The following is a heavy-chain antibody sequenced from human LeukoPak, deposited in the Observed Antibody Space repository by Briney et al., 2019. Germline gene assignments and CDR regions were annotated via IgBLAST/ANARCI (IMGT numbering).Heavy chain of an antibody. D-gene: IGHD1-26*01. J-gene: IGHJ4*02. V-gene: IGHV3-21*01. Sequence: GESLKISCKGSGYSFTSYWIGWVRQAPGKGLEWVSSISSSSSYIYYADSVKGRFTISRDNAKNSLYLQMNSLRAEDTAVYYCARYSSGSYRLGYFDYWGQGTLVTVSS. CDR1: GYSFTSYW. CDR2: ISSSSSYI. CDR3: ARYSSGSYRLGYFDY.